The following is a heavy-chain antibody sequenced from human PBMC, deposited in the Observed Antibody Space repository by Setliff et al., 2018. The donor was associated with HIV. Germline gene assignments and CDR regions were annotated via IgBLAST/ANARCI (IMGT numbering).Heavy chain of an antibody. Sequence: GGSLRLSCVASGFSFSSFEMNWVRQAPGKGLEWVSYISNSGSTIYYADSVKGRFTISRDNAKNSLYLQMNSLRAEDTAVYYCARDLKELIGEAFYYYQYMDVWGKGTTVTVSS. J-gene: IGHJ6*03. CDR2: ISNSGSTI. V-gene: IGHV3-48*03. D-gene: IGHD7-27*01. CDR1: GFSFSSFE. CDR3: ARDLKELIGEAFYYYQYMDV.